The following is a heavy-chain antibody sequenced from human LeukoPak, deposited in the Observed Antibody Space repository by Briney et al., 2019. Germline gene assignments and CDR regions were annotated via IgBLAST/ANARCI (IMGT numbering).Heavy chain of an antibody. D-gene: IGHD3-22*01. J-gene: IGHJ4*02. Sequence: GESLKISCKGSGYSFTSYWIGWVRQMPGKGLEWMGIIYPGDSDTRYSPSFQGQVTISADKSISTAYLQWSSLKASDTAMYYCARLDSSGYTGAHYFDYWGQGTLVTVSS. CDR3: ARLDSSGYTGAHYFDY. CDR2: IYPGDSDT. CDR1: GYSFTSYW. V-gene: IGHV5-51*01.